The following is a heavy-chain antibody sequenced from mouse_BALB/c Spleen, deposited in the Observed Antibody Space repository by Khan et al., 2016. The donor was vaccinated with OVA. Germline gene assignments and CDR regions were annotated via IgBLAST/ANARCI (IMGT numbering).Heavy chain of an antibody. V-gene: IGHV3-2*02. D-gene: IGHD2-14*01. CDR1: GYSITSDYA. CDR3: ARSLYYSYGYVLDC. J-gene: IGHJ4*01. CDR2: ISSTGGT. Sequence: EVQLQESGPGLVKPSQSLSLTCTVTGYSITSDYAWNWIRQFPGNKLEWMGYISSTGGTSSNPSLKSRISITRDTSKNQFFLQLKSVTAEDTATYYCARSLYYSYGYVLDCWGRGTLVTVSS.